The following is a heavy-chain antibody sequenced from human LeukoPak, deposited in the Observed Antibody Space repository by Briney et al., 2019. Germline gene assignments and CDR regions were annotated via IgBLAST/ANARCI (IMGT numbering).Heavy chain of an antibody. Sequence: SETLSLTCTVSGGSISSYYWSWIRQPPGKGLEWIGYIYYSGSTNYNPSLKSRVTISVDTSKNQFSLKLSSVTAADTAVYYCASSTLLWFGELLGEYYFDYWGQGTLVTVSS. J-gene: IGHJ4*02. CDR1: GGSISSYY. V-gene: IGHV4-59*01. D-gene: IGHD3-10*01. CDR3: ASSTLLWFGELLGEYYFDY. CDR2: IYYSGST.